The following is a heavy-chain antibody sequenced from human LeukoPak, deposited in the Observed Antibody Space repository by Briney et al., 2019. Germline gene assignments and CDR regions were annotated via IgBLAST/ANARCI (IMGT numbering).Heavy chain of an antibody. D-gene: IGHD2-15*01. CDR3: ARDPRGHDAFDI. J-gene: IGHJ3*02. V-gene: IGHV4-59*01. CDR2: IYYSGST. Sequence: PSETLSLTCTVSGGSISSYYWSWIRQPPGKGLEWIGYIYYSGSTNYNPSLKSRVTISVDTSKNQFSLKLSSVTAADTAVYYCARDPRGHDAFDIWGQGTMVTVSS. CDR1: GGSISSYY.